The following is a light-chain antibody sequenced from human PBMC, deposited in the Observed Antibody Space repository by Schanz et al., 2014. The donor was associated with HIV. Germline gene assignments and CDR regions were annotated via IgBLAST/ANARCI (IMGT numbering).Light chain of an antibody. Sequence: EIVLTQSPDTLSLSPGERATLSCRASQSVSSYLAWYQQKPGQAPRLLIYDASNRATGIPDRFSGGGSGTDFTLAISRVEPEDFAVYYCQQSGDSGGTFGGGTKVDMK. CDR1: QSVSSY. V-gene: IGKV3-20*01. CDR3: QQSGDSGGT. CDR2: DAS. J-gene: IGKJ4*01.